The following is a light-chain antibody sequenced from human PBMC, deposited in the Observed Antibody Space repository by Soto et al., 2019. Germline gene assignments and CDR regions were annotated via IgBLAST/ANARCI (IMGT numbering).Light chain of an antibody. Sequence: DIQVTQSPCTLSASVGDRVTITCRASQSINTYLAWYQQKPGKPPRLLIFDASTLGSGVPSRFSGSGSGTEFTLTISSLQPDDFATYYCQRYNSFFGPGTKVDIK. V-gene: IGKV1-5*01. CDR1: QSINTY. CDR3: QRYNSF. CDR2: DAS. J-gene: IGKJ3*01.